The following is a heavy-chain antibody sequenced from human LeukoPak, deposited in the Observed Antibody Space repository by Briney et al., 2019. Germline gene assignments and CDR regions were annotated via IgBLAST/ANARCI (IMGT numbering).Heavy chain of an antibody. CDR3: AAYSSGWSTKDY. Sequence: PGGSLRLSCAASGFTFSSYWMSWVRQAPGKGLEWVANIKQDGSEKYYVDSVKGRFTISRDNAKNSLYLQMNSLRAEDTAVYYCAAYSSGWSTKDYWSQGTLVTVSS. CDR1: GFTFSSYW. V-gene: IGHV3-7*03. J-gene: IGHJ4*02. D-gene: IGHD6-19*01. CDR2: IKQDGSEK.